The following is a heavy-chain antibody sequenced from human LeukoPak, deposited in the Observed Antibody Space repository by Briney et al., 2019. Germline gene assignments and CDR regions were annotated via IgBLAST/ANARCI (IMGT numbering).Heavy chain of an antibody. CDR2: IYPGDSEI. Sequence: GESLKISCKGSGYIFTSYWIGWLRQMPGKGLEWMGIIYPGDSEIRYSPSFQGQVTISADKSISTAYLQWSSLRASDTAMYYCARVMIYYYYMDVWGKGTTVTVSS. CDR3: ARVMIYYYYMDV. D-gene: IGHD2-21*01. V-gene: IGHV5-51*01. CDR1: GYIFTSYW. J-gene: IGHJ6*03.